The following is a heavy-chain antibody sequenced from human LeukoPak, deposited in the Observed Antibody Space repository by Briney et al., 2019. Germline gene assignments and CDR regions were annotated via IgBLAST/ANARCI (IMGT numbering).Heavy chain of an antibody. D-gene: IGHD3-22*01. J-gene: IGHJ4*02. V-gene: IGHV3-30*18. CDR1: GFTFSSYG. CDR3: AKGTASSGYYSTFDY. Sequence: QTGGSLRLSCAASGFTFSSYGMHWVRQAPGKGLEWVAVISYDGSKYYADSVKGRFTISRDNSKNTLYLQMNSLRAEDTAVYYCAKGTASSGYYSTFDYWGQGTLVTVSS. CDR2: ISYDGSK.